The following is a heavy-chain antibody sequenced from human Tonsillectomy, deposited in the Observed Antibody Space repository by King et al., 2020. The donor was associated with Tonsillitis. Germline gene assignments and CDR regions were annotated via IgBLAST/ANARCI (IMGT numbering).Heavy chain of an antibody. D-gene: IGHD4-23*01. Sequence: VQLQESGPGLVKPSETLSLNCTVSGGSTSSYYWSWIRQPPGKGLEWIGYVYYTGSTNSNPSLRSRVTMSIDTSKNQISLNLGSVTAADTAVYYCARDNGGIPNHYYFYYMDVWGKGTTVTVSS. J-gene: IGHJ6*03. CDR1: GGSTSSYY. V-gene: IGHV4-59*01. CDR2: VYYTGST. CDR3: ARDNGGIPNHYYFYYMDV.